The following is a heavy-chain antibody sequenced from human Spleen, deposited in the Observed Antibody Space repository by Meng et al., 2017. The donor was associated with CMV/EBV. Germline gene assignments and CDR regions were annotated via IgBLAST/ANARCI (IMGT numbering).Heavy chain of an antibody. CDR3: ARGQNTGYYYYGMDV. CDR2: IYYSGST. V-gene: IGHV4-31*02. D-gene: IGHD5-18*01. J-gene: IGHJ6*02. CDR1: ASISRGGYY. Sequence: ASISRGGYYWSWIRQHPGRGLEWIGYIYYSGSTYHNPSLKSRLTISADTSKNQFSLKLTSVTAADTAVYFCARGQNTGYYYYGMDVWGQGTTVTVSS.